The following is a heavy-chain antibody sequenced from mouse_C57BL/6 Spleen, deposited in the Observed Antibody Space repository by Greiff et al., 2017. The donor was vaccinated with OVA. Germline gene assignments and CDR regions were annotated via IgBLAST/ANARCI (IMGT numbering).Heavy chain of an antibody. CDR2: IYYSGTI. CDR3: ARDMGRGDYAMDY. CDR1: GISITTGNYR. D-gene: IGHD4-1*01. Sequence: EVHLVESGPGLVKPSQTVFLTCTVTGISITTGNYRWRWIRQFPGNKLEWIGYIYYSGTITYNPSLTSRTTITRDTPKNQFFLEMNSLTAEDTATYYCARDMGRGDYAMDYWGQGTSVTVSS. V-gene: IGHV3-5*01. J-gene: IGHJ4*01.